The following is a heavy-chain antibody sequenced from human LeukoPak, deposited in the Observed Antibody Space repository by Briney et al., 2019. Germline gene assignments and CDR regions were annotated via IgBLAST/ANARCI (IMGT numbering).Heavy chain of an antibody. CDR1: GFTFTSYG. J-gene: IGHJ4*02. D-gene: IGHD4-11*01. CDR2: ISSDGGYR. CDR3: AREDYGNYYFDY. Sequence: GTSLRLSCVASGFTFTSYGMHWVRLGPGNGLEWVATISSDGGYRKSADSVKGRFTISRDNTKNTLYLQVNSLRPEDTALYSCAREDYGNYYFDYWGQGTLVTVSS. V-gene: IGHV3-30*03.